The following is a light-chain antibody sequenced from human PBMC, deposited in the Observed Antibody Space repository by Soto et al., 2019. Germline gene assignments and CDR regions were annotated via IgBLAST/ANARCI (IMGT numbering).Light chain of an antibody. J-gene: IGKJ1*01. CDR1: QRVSSN. Sequence: EIVMTQSPATLSVSPGERATLPCRASQRVSSNLAWYQQKPGQAPRLLIYGASTRATGIPARFGGSGSGTDFTLTISSLQSEDFAVYYCQQYNLWPQTFGQGTKVDIK. CDR2: GAS. V-gene: IGKV3-15*01. CDR3: QQYNLWPQT.